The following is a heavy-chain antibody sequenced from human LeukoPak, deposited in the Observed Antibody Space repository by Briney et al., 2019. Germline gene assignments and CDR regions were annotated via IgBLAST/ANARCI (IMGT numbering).Heavy chain of an antibody. D-gene: IGHD3-10*01. CDR1: GGSISSGSYY. CDR3: ARDRIRGGLIDY. CDR2: IYTSGST. Sequence: PSETLSLTCTVSGGSISSGSYYWSWIRQPAGKGLEWIGRIYTSGSTNYNPSLKSRVTISVDTSKNQFSLKLSSVTAADTAVYYCARDRIRGGLIDYWGQGTLVTVSS. J-gene: IGHJ4*02. V-gene: IGHV4-61*02.